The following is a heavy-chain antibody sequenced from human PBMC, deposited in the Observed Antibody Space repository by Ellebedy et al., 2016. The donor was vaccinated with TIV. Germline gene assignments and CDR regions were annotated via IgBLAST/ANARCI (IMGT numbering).Heavy chain of an antibody. J-gene: IGHJ6*02. CDR3: ARGPYSSGGYTIDV. D-gene: IGHD6-25*01. V-gene: IGHV4-39*07. Sequence: MPSETLSLTCIVSGDSISSTNYFWGWIRQPPGKGLEWIGSLNYGGESYFDPSLKSRVTMSLDTSKNQFSLKVNSVTAADTAIYNCARGPYSSGGYTIDVWGQGTAVTVSS. CDR2: LNYGGES. CDR1: GDSISSTNYF.